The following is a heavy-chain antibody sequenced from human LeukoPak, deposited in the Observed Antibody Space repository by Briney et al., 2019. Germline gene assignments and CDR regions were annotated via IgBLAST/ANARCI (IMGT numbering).Heavy chain of an antibody. V-gene: IGHV4-59*08. J-gene: IGHJ5*02. CDR3: ARRRAEGGSNGHYNWFDP. CDR1: GDSISSYF. D-gene: IGHD6-13*01. Sequence: SETLSLTCTVSGDSISSYFWNWIRQPLGKGLEWIGYVSYSGSTNYNPSFKSRVAISVDTSKTQFSLKLNSVTAADTAVYYCARRRAEGGSNGHYNWFDPWGQGTLVTVSS. CDR2: VSYSGST.